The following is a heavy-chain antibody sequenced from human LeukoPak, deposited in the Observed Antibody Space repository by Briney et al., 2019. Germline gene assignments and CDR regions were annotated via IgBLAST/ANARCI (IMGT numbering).Heavy chain of an antibody. V-gene: IGHV1-69*01. CDR3: ARVTKPSYGSGVYYFDY. CDR2: IIPIFGTA. CDR1: GGTFSSYA. D-gene: IGHD3-10*01. Sequence: SVKVSCKASGGTFSSYAISWVRQAPGQGLEWMGGIIPIFGTANYAQKFQGRVTITADESTSTAYMELSSLRSEDTAVYYCARVTKPSYGSGVYYFDYWGQGTLVTVSS. J-gene: IGHJ4*02.